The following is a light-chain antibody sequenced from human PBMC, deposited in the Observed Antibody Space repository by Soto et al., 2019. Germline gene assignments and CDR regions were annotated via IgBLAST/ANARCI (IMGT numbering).Light chain of an antibody. Sequence: EIVLTQSPATLSLSPGERVTLSCGASQSVRGNYLAWYQQRPGLAPRLLIFDASTRATGVSDRFSGSGSGTDFTLTINGLEPEDSAVYYCQQSGSSPRTFGQGTKVDIK. V-gene: IGKV3D-20*01. CDR2: DAS. J-gene: IGKJ1*01. CDR1: QSVRGNY. CDR3: QQSGSSPRT.